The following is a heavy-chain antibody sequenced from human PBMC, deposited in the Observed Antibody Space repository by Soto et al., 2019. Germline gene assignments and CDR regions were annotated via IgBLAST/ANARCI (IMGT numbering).Heavy chain of an antibody. D-gene: IGHD3-10*01. Sequence: QVHLQESGPGLVKPSETLSLTCSVSGDSISSGEYYWNCIRQHPVKGLEWIGFVHYSGSTLHNPSLESRVSISIDTSQNRFSTKVTSVTSADTAVYYCARRPTGSRSSYFENWGQGTLITVSS. CDR2: VHYSGST. V-gene: IGHV4-31*03. CDR1: GDSISSGEYY. CDR3: ARRPTGSRSSYFEN. J-gene: IGHJ4*02.